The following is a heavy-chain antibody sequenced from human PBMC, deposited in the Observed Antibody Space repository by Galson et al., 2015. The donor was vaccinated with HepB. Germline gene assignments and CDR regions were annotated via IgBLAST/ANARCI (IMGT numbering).Heavy chain of an antibody. CDR3: ARSITQSSDY. CDR2: INEDGREK. D-gene: IGHD1-20*01. Sequence: LRLSCAASGLPFSSSWMSWVRQAPGKGLECVATINEDGREKYYVDSVKGRFTISRDNTRNSLYLQMNSLRAEDTAVYYCARSITQSSDYWGRGALVTVSS. CDR1: GLPFSSSW. V-gene: IGHV3-7*01. J-gene: IGHJ4*02.